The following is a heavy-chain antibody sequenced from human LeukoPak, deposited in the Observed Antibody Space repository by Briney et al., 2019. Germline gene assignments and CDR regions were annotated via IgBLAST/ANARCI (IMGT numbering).Heavy chain of an antibody. V-gene: IGHV3-7*01. D-gene: IGHD5-24*01. Sequence: GGSLRLSCAASGFTFSSYWMSWVRQAPGKGLEWVANIKQDGSEKYYVDSVKGRFTISRDNAKNSLYLQMNSLRAEDTAVYYCAREQVEMAAYYMDVWGKGTTVTVSS. CDR2: IKQDGSEK. CDR1: GFTFSSYW. J-gene: IGHJ6*03. CDR3: AREQVEMAAYYMDV.